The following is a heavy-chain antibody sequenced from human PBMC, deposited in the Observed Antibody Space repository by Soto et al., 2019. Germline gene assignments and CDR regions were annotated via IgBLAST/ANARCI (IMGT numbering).Heavy chain of an antibody. Sequence: PGGSLRLCCAVSGFSFSSYAVTWVRQAPGKGLEWVSGISGSGDTTYYADSVKGRFTISRDNSKNTLFLQMNSLRAEDTAVYYCARSFSTFGVGPVDYWGRGTLVTVSS. V-gene: IGHV3-23*01. CDR2: ISGSGDTT. CDR3: ARSFSTFGVGPVDY. J-gene: IGHJ4*02. D-gene: IGHD3-3*01. CDR1: GFSFSSYA.